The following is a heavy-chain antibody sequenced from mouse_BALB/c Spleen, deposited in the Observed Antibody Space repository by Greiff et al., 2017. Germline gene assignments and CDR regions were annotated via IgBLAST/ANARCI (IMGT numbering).Heavy chain of an antibody. D-gene: IGHD2-14*01. Sequence: EVQLVESGAELVKPGASVKLSCTASGFNIKDTYMHWVKQRPEQGLEWIGRIDPANGNTKNDPKFQGKATITADTSSNTAYLQLSSLTSEDTAVYYCAPAYYRYDEGFDYWGQGTTLTVSS. CDR2: IDPANGNT. J-gene: IGHJ2*01. V-gene: IGHV14-3*02. CDR1: GFNIKDTY. CDR3: APAYYRYDEGFDY.